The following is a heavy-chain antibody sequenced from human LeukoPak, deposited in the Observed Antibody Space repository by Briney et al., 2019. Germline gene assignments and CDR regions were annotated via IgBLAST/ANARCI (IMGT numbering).Heavy chain of an antibody. CDR1: GGSISSGSYY. J-gene: IGHJ6*04. CDR3: ARKGDV. V-gene: IGHV4-61*02. CDR2: IYAGGST. Sequence: PSETLSLTCTVSGGSISSGSYYWSWIRQPAGKGLEWIGRIYAGGSTSYNPSLKSRVTISVDTSKNQFSLKLSSVTAADTAVYYCARKGDVWGKGTTVTVSS.